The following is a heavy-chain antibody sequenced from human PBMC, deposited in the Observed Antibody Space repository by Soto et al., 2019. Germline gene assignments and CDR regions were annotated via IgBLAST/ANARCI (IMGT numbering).Heavy chain of an antibody. Sequence: XETLSLTCTVAGGSISSYYWSWIRQPAGKGLEWIGRIYTSGSTNYNPSLKSRVTTSVDTSKNQFSLKLSSVTAADTAVYYCARDGIAVAGNKYYNGMDVWGQGTTVTVSS. CDR2: IYTSGST. D-gene: IGHD6-19*01. CDR3: ARDGIAVAGNKYYNGMDV. CDR1: GGSISSYY. V-gene: IGHV4-4*07. J-gene: IGHJ6*02.